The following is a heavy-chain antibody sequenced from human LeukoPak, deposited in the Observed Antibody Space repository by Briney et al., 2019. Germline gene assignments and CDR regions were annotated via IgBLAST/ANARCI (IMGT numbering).Heavy chain of an antibody. CDR1: GGSISSYY. V-gene: IGHV4-59*01. Sequence: SETLSLTCTVSGGSISSYYWSWIRQPQGKVLEWIGYIYYSGSTNYNPSLKSRVTISVDTSKNQFSLKLSSVTAADTAVYYCARGGSWAKAFDIWGQGTMVTVSS. J-gene: IGHJ3*02. CDR3: ARGGSWAKAFDI. D-gene: IGHD1-26*01. CDR2: IYYSGST.